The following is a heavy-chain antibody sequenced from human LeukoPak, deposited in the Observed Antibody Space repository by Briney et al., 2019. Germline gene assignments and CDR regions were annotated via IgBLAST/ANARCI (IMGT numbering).Heavy chain of an antibody. CDR3: ARSPATSSDY. D-gene: IGHD2-2*01. Sequence: GGSLRLSCAASGFTVSSNYMSWVRQAPGKGLVWVSRINSDGRIIDYADFVKGRFTISRDNAKNTLYLQMNSLRAEDTAVYYCARSPATSSDYWGQGSLVTVSS. CDR2: INSDGRII. J-gene: IGHJ4*02. CDR1: GFTVSSNY. V-gene: IGHV3-74*01.